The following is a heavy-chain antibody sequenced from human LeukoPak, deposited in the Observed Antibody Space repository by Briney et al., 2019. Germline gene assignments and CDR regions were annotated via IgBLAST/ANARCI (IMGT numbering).Heavy chain of an antibody. CDR1: GFTFSSYA. V-gene: IGHV3-23*01. CDR3: AKSERDSHNLKYSSSSGY. D-gene: IGHD6-6*01. J-gene: IGHJ4*02. CDR2: ISGSGGST. Sequence: PGGSLRLSCAASGFTFSSYAMSWVRQAPGKGLEWVSAISGSGGSTYYADSVKGRFTISRDNSKNTLYLQMNSLRAEDTAVYYCAKSERDSHNLKYSSSSGYWGQGTLVTVSS.